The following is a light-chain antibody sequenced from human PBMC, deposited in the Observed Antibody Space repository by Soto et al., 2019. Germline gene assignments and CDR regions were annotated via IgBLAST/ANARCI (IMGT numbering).Light chain of an antibody. V-gene: IGLV2-11*01. CDR3: CSYAGTYTLL. CDR2: DVS. CDR1: SNNVGGYNY. J-gene: IGLJ2*01. Sequence: QSALTQPRSVSGSPGQSVTISCAGTSNNVGGYNYVSWYQQHPDKAPKLMIYDVSNRPSGVPDRFSGSKSGNTASLTISGLQAEDEADYYCCSYAGTYTLLFGGGTKLTVL.